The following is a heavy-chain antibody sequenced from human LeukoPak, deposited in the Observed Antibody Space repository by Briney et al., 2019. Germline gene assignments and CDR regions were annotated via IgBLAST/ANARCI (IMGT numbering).Heavy chain of an antibody. D-gene: IGHD2-15*01. CDR3: AKAPVTSCRGAFCYPFDY. Sequence: GGSLRLSCAASGFTFSSYGMSWVRHAPGKGLEWVSAMSSSDDGRYYAASVRGRFTISRDTSRSTLYLQMNSLRAEDAAVYYCAKAPVTSCRGAFCYPFDYWGQGTLVTVSS. J-gene: IGHJ4*02. CDR1: GFTFSSYG. CDR2: MSSSDDGR. V-gene: IGHV3-23*01.